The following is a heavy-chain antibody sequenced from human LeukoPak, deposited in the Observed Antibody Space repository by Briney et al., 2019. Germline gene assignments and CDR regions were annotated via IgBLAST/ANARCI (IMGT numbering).Heavy chain of an antibody. CDR1: GGTFSSYA. D-gene: IGHD3-10*02. CDR2: IIPIFGTA. Sequence: ASVKVSCKASGGTFSSYAISWVRQAHGQGLEWMGGIIPIFGTANYAQKFQGRVTITADESTSTAYMELSSLRSEDTAVYYCARDATLFGELLYYFDYWGQGTLVTVSS. CDR3: ARDATLFGELLYYFDY. J-gene: IGHJ4*02. V-gene: IGHV1-69*13.